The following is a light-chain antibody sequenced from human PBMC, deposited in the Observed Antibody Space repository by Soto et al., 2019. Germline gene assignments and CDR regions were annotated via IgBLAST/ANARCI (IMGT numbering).Light chain of an antibody. Sequence: DIQLTQSPSSLSASIGDSVTITCQASQDISTSLNWYHRRPGKAPKLLITDASTLQTGVPPRFRGSGAGTDFSFTIIRLQPEDFGEYYCQQYENVPTFGQGTKVKIK. CDR1: QDISTS. J-gene: IGKJ2*01. CDR2: DAS. V-gene: IGKV1-33*01. CDR3: QQYENVPT.